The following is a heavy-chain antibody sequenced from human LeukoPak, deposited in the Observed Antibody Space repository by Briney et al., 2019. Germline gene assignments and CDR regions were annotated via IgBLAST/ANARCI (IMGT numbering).Heavy chain of an antibody. J-gene: IGHJ4*02. CDR2: INHSGST. V-gene: IGHV4-34*01. CDR3: ARGPHFTEGGSGSYYNLDY. CDR1: GGSFSGYY. D-gene: IGHD3-10*01. Sequence: SETLSLTCAVYGGSFSGYYWSWIRQPPGKGLEWIGEINHSGSTNYNPSLKSRVTISVDTSKNQFSLKLSSVTAADTAVYYCARGPHFTEGGSGSYYNLDYWGQGTLVTVSS.